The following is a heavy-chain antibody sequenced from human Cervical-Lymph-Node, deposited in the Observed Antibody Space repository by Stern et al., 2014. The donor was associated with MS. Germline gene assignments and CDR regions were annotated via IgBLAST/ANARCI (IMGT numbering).Heavy chain of an antibody. V-gene: IGHV1-69*01. CDR1: GGTFSSYA. CDR2: IIPIFGTA. CDR3: ARDGDSSGYYKGDAFDI. Sequence: QVQLGQSGAEVKKPGASVKVSCKASGGTFSSYAISWVRQAPGQGLEWMGGIIPIFGTANYAQKFQGRVTITADESTSTAYMELSSLRSEDTAVYYCARDGDSSGYYKGDAFDIWGQGTMVTVSS. D-gene: IGHD3-22*01. J-gene: IGHJ3*02.